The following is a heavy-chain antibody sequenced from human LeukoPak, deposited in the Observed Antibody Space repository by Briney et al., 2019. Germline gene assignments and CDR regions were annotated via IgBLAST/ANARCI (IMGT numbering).Heavy chain of an antibody. CDR3: SRDSTSGAVVDFNY. CDR1: GYSFTTFS. CDR2: INANNGET. D-gene: IGHD3-16*01. Sequence: ASVKVSCKTSGYSFTTFSIAWVRQAPGQGLEWMGWINANNGETHYAQKFHDRVTMTTDTSTNTAYMELRGLKSDDSAMYYCSRDSTSGAVVDFNYWGQGTLVTASS. V-gene: IGHV1-18*01. J-gene: IGHJ4*02.